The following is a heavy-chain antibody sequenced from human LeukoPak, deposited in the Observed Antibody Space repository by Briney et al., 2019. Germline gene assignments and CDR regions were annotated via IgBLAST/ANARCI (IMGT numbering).Heavy chain of an antibody. D-gene: IGHD3/OR15-3a*01. V-gene: IGHV4-4*07. J-gene: IGHJ4*02. CDR2: VYSSGST. CDR1: GGAISGYY. Sequence: SDTLSLTCTVSGGAISGYYWSWIRQPAGKGLEWLGRVYSSGSTKYNPSLESRVTMSVDTSKNQFSLKLNFVTAADTAVYYCARVGSGYDFFDYWGQGTLVTVSS. CDR3: ARVGSGYDFFDY.